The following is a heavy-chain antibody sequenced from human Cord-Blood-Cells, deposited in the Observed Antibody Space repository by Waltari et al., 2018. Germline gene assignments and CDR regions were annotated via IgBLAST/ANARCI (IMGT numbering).Heavy chain of an antibody. CDR3: ARDGYCTGGVCYTGFDP. CDR1: GRTFRGSA. J-gene: IGHJ5*02. V-gene: IGHV1-69*01. Sequence: QVQLVQSGAEVRKPGSSVKASCKASGRTFRGSAISWVRQALGQGLEWTGGIIPIFGTANYAQKFQGRVTITADESTSTAYMELSSLTSEDTAVYYCARDGYCTGGVCYTGFDPWGQGTLVTVSS. CDR2: IIPIFGTA. D-gene: IGHD2-8*02.